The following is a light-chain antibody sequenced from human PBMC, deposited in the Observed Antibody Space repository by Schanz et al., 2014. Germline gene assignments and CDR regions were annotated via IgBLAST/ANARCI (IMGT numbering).Light chain of an antibody. CDR1: QSVTSSY. CDR2: HAS. J-gene: IGKJ2*01. CDR3: QQYNTWPPKYT. V-gene: IGKV3-15*01. Sequence: EIVLTQSPGTLSLSPGERATLSCRASQSVTSSYLAWYQQKPGQVPRLLIYHASTRATGIPARFSGSGSGTEFTLTISSLQSEDFAIYYCQQYNTWPPKYTFGQGTKLESK.